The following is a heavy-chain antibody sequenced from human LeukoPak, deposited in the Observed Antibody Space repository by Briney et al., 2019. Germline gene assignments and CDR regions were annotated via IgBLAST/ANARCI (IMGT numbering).Heavy chain of an antibody. CDR1: GVSISAYY. CDR3: ARSIVVAGIVSDYYYYAMDV. J-gene: IGHJ6*02. CDR2: IYYSGSP. Sequence: PSETLSLTCTVSGVSISAYYWSWIRQPPGKGLEWIGSIYYSGSPNYNPSLKSRITISIHTPKKHFSLKLTSVTAADTAVYYCARSIVVAGIVSDYYYYAMDVWGQGTTVTVSS. D-gene: IGHD6-19*01. V-gene: IGHV4-59*08.